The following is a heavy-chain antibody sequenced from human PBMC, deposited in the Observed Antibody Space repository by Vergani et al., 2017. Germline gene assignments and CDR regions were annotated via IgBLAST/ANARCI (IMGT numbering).Heavy chain of an antibody. CDR3: AKHFRGWGIDY. J-gene: IGHJ4*02. V-gene: IGHV3-30*18. Sequence: QVRLVESGGGVVQPGKSLRLSCEASGFTYAYAMHWIRQGPGKGLEFVAFIQFDGSNQYYADSVKGRFTLSRDFSKNTLYLQMNSLRTDDTATYYCAKHFRGWGIDYWGQGTQVIVSS. CDR1: GFTYAYA. CDR2: IQFDGSNQ. D-gene: IGHD3-16*01.